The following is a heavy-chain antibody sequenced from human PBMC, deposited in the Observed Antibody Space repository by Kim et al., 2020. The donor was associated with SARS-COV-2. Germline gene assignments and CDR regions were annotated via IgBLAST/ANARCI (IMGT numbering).Heavy chain of an antibody. J-gene: IGHJ6*02. D-gene: IGHD3-10*01. CDR2: ISWNSGSI. CDR1: GFTFDDYA. V-gene: IGHV3-9*01. CDR3: ATLGRFGELLGDYYYGMEV. Sequence: GGSLRLSCAASGFTFDDYAMHWVRQAPGKGLAWVSGISWNSGSIGYADSVKGRFTISRDNAKNSLYLQMNSLRAEDTALYYCATLGRFGELLGDYYYGMEVWGQGTTVTVSS.